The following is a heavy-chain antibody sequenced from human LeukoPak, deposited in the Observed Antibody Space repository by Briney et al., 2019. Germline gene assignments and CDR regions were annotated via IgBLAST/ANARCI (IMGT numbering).Heavy chain of an antibody. CDR1: GFTFSSYA. Sequence: GGSLRLSCAASGFTFSSYAMHWVRQAPGKGLEYVSAISSNGGSTSYANSVKGRFTISRGNSKNTLFLQMGSLRAEDMGVYYCARGTDGDGAFDIWGQGTMVTVSS. D-gene: IGHD3-10*01. CDR3: ARGTDGDGAFDI. J-gene: IGHJ3*02. CDR2: ISSNGGST. V-gene: IGHV3-64*01.